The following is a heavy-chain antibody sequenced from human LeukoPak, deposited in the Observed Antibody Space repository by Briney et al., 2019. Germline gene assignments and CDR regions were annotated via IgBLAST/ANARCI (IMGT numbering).Heavy chain of an antibody. CDR1: GYTLTELS. V-gene: IGHV1-24*01. CDR3: AREDFDDGDYADY. J-gene: IGHJ4*02. D-gene: IGHD4-17*01. CDR2: FDPEDGET. Sequence: ASVKVSCKVSGYTLTELSMHWVRQAPGKGLEWMGGFDPEDGETIYAQKFQGRVTMTTDTSTSTAYMELRSLRSDDTAVYYCAREDFDDGDYADYWGQGTLVTVSS.